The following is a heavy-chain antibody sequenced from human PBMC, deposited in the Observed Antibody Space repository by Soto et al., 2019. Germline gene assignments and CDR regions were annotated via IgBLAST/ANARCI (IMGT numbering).Heavy chain of an antibody. Sequence: QVQLQQWGAGLLKPSETLSLTCSVYGGSFSGYYWSWIRQPPGKGLAWIGDINHSGSTNYNPSLKSRVTISVDTSKNQFSLKLSSVTAADTAVYYCAREGYDILTGSSPVDYWGQGTVVTVSS. CDR1: GGSFSGYY. CDR2: INHSGST. J-gene: IGHJ4*02. D-gene: IGHD3-9*01. V-gene: IGHV4-34*01. CDR3: AREGYDILTGSSPVDY.